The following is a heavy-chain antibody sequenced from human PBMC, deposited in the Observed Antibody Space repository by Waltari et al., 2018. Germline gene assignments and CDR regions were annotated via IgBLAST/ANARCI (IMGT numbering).Heavy chain of an antibody. V-gene: IGHV4-61*02. CDR1: GGSISSGSYY. CDR2: IYTRGGT. Sequence: QVQLQESGPGLVKPSQTLSLTCTVSGGSISSGSYYWSWIRPPAGKGLEWIGRIYTRGGTSSNHSLKSRVTVSVDTSKNQCSLKLSSVPAADTAVYDWARVGEMATIHFDLWGRGTLVTVSS. CDR3: ARVGEMATIHFDL. D-gene: IGHD5-12*01. J-gene: IGHJ2*01.